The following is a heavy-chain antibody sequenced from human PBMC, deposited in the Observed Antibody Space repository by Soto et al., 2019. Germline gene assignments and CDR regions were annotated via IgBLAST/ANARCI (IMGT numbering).Heavy chain of an antibody. CDR3: ARGAPNVVVNPDGAFDI. CDR1: GFTFSSYG. CDR2: IWYDGSNK. J-gene: IGHJ3*02. Sequence: QVQLVESGGGVVQPGRSPRLSCAASGFTFSSYGMHWVRQAPGKGLEWVAVIWYDGSNKYYADSVKGRFTISRDNSKNTLYLQMNSLRAEDTAVYYCARGAPNVVVNPDGAFDIWGQGTMVTVSS. D-gene: IGHD2-15*01. V-gene: IGHV3-33*01.